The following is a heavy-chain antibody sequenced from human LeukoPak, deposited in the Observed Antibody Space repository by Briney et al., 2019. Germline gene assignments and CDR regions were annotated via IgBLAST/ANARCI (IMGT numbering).Heavy chain of an antibody. J-gene: IGHJ4*02. CDR3: ARGGRVMRDY. V-gene: IGHV1-3*01. CDR1: GYTFTSYA. CDR2: INAGNGNT. D-gene: IGHD2-8*01. Sequence: ASVKVSYKASGYTFTSYAMHWVRQAPGQRLEWMGWINAGNGNTKYSQKFQGRVTMTRNTSISTAYMELSSLRSEDTAVYYCARGGRVMRDYWGQGTLVTVPS.